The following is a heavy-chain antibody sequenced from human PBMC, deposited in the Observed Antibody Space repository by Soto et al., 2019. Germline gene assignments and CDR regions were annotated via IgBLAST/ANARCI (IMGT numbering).Heavy chain of an antibody. Sequence: PWETLSLTCTVSGGSISSYYWSWIRQPPGKGLEWIGYIYYSGSTNYNPSLKSRVTISVDTSKNQFSLKLSSVTAADTAVYYCARSSSRSWFDPWGQGTLVTVSS. J-gene: IGHJ5*02. CDR3: ARSSSRSWFDP. CDR1: GGSISSYY. V-gene: IGHV4-59*01. CDR2: IYYSGST.